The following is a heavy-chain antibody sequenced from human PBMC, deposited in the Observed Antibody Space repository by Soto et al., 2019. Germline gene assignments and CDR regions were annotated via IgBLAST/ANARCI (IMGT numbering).Heavy chain of an antibody. CDR2: INAGNGNT. V-gene: IGHV1-3*01. CDR3: ARGGHGDYDPSNWLDP. J-gene: IGHJ5*02. D-gene: IGHD4-17*01. CDR1: GYTFTSYA. Sequence: ASVKVSCKASGYTFTSYAMHWVRQAPGQRLEWMGWINAGNGNTKYSQKFQGRVTITRDTSASTAYMELSSLRSEDTAVYYCARGGHGDYDPSNWLDPWGQGTLVTVSS.